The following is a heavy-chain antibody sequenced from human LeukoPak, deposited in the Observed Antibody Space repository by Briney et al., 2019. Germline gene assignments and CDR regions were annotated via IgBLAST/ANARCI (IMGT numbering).Heavy chain of an antibody. Sequence: GGSLRLSCAASGFTFSSSGMHWVRQAPGKGPEWVALIWYDGSTKYYADSVKGRFTISRDNSKNTLYLQMNSLRGEDTALYYCARDVGSGTYYRGYFDYWGQGTLVTVST. J-gene: IGHJ4*02. CDR1: GFTFSSSG. D-gene: IGHD1-26*01. V-gene: IGHV3-33*08. CDR3: ARDVGSGTYYRGYFDY. CDR2: IWYDGSTK.